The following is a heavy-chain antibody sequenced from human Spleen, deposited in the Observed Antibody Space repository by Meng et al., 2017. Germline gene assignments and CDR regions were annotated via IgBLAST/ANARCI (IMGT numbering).Heavy chain of an antibody. D-gene: IGHD2-2*01. CDR1: GYTLTSYA. CDR2: IDTKTGNP. CDR3: TRGGYSDWSRTSCFDS. J-gene: IGHJ4*02. V-gene: IGHV7-4-1*02. Sequence: ASVKVSCKASGYTLTSYAINWLRQAPGQGLQWMGWIDTKTGNPTYVPGFTGRLVFSLDTSVSTAYLQISGLKADDTAVYYCTRGGYSDWSRTSCFDSWGQGTLVTVSS.